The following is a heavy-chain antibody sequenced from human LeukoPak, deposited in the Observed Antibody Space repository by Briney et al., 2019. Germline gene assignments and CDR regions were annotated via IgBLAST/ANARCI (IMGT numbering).Heavy chain of an antibody. CDR2: IYSGGST. J-gene: IGHJ4*02. CDR3: ARGWPFDY. Sequence: QTGGSLRLSCAASGLTVSGNYRSRVRQAPGKGLEWVSVIYSGGSTYYADSVTGRFTISRDNSKNTLYLQMNSLRGEDTAVYYCARGWPFDYWGQGTLVTVSS. V-gene: IGHV3-53*01. CDR1: GLTVSGNY. D-gene: IGHD2-15*01.